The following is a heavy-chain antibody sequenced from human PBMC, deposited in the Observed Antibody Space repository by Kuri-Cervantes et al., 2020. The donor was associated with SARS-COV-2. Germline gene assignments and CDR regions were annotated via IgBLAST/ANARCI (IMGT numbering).Heavy chain of an antibody. CDR2: ISYDGSNK. V-gene: IGHV3-30*05. CDR3: ARDIGGLLDY. CDR1: GFTFSSYS. D-gene: IGHD3-16*01. Sequence: GESLKISCAASGFTFSSYSMNWVRQAPGKGLEWVAVISYDGSNKYYADSVKGRFTISRDNSKNTLYLQMNSLRAEDTAVYYCARDIGGLLDYWGQGTLVTVSS. J-gene: IGHJ4*02.